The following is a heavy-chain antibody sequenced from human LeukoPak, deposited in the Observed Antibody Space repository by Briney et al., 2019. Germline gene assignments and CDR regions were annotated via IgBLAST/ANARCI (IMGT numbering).Heavy chain of an antibody. D-gene: IGHD3-9*01. CDR1: GGTFSSYA. Sequence: SVKVSCKASGGTFSSYAIGWVRQAPGQGLEWMGRIIPIFGTANYAQKFQGRVTITTDESTSTAYMELSSLRSEDTAVYYCAGDYDILTGYYHDAFDIWGQGTMVTVSS. J-gene: IGHJ3*02. CDR3: AGDYDILTGYYHDAFDI. CDR2: IIPIFGTA. V-gene: IGHV1-69*05.